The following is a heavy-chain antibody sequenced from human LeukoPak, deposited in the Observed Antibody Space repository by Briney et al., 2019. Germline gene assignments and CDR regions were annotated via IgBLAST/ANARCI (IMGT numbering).Heavy chain of an antibody. V-gene: IGHV3-53*01. J-gene: IGHJ4*02. D-gene: IGHD4-23*01. Sequence: GGSLRLSCAASGFTVSSNYMSWVRQAPGKGLEWVSVIYSGGSTYYADSVKGRFTISRDNSKNTLYLQMNSLRAEDTAVYHCARVVYGGNSEDWGQGTLVTVSS. CDR1: GFTVSSNY. CDR3: ARVVYGGNSED. CDR2: IYSGGST.